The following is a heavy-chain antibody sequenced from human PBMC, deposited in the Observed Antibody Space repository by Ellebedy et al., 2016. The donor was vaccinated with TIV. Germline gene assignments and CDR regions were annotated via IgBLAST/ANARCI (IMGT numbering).Heavy chain of an antibody. CDR1: GFTFSSYW. D-gene: IGHD7-27*01. CDR3: ARDKITGATIFDY. V-gene: IGHV3-7*03. Sequence: GESLKISCAASGFTFSSYWMHWVRQAPGKGPEWVANIKQDGSEKFYVDSVKGRFTISRDNAKNSLYLQMNSLRDEDTAVYYCARDKITGATIFDYWGQGTLVTVSS. CDR2: IKQDGSEK. J-gene: IGHJ4*02.